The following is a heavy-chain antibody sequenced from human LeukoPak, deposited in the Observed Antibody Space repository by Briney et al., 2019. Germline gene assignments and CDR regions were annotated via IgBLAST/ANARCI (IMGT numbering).Heavy chain of an antibody. Sequence: GGSLRLSCAASGFTFSSYGMHWVRQAPGKGLEWVAVIWYGGSNKYYADSVKGRFTISRDNSKNTLYLQMNSLRAEDTAVYYCARDVGVVVPAAFDPWGQGTLVTVSS. CDR3: ARDVGVVVPAAFDP. CDR2: IWYGGSNK. J-gene: IGHJ5*02. D-gene: IGHD2-2*01. CDR1: GFTFSSYG. V-gene: IGHV3-33*01.